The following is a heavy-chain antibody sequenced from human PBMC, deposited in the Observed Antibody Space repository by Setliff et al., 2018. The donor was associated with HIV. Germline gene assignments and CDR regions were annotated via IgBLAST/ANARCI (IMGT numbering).Heavy chain of an antibody. V-gene: IGHV3-74*01. CDR1: GFTFRTYG. D-gene: IGHD3-10*01. CDR2: IDSDGSDT. CDR3: AKDKYYGSGSYYYMDV. J-gene: IGHJ6*03. Sequence: GGSLRLSCVASGFTFRTYGMNWVRQAPGKGLEWVSRIDSDGSDTNYADSVKGRFTISRDNAKNSLYLQMNSLRAEDTALYYCAKDKYYGSGSYYYMDVWGKGTTVTVSS.